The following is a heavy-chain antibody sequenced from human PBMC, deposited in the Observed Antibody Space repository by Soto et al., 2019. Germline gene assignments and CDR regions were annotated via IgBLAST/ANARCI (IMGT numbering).Heavy chain of an antibody. CDR2: VYHSGST. Sequence: SETLSLTCGVSGHSIRSGSYWGWIRQPPGKGLEWIGSVYHSGSTHYNPSLKSRVTISVDTSKNHFSLRLTSVTAADTAIYYCARNRTGALFDYWGQGTLVTVSS. D-gene: IGHD1-26*01. CDR3: ARNRTGALFDY. CDR1: GHSIRSGSY. J-gene: IGHJ4*02. V-gene: IGHV4-38-2*01.